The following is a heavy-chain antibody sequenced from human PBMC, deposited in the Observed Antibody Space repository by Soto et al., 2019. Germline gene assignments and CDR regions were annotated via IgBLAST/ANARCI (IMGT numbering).Heavy chain of an antibody. V-gene: IGHV4-34*01. CDR1: GGSFSCYY. CDR2: INHSGST. J-gene: IGHJ3*02. D-gene: IGHD2-15*01. Sequence: SETLSLTCAVYGGSFSCYYWTWIRQPPGTGLEWIGEINHSGSTNYNPSLKSRVTISVDTSKNQFSLKLTSVTAADTAVYYCARDHPVARDAFDIWGQGTMVTVSS. CDR3: ARDHPVARDAFDI.